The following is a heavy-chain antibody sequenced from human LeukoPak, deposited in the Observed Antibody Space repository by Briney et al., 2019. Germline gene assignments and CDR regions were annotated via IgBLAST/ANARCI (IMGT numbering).Heavy chain of an antibody. D-gene: IGHD2-2*01. V-gene: IGHV4-34*01. CDR1: GGSFSGYY. J-gene: IGHJ4*02. CDR2: INHSGST. CDR3: ARSYCSSTSCYHGTQAECYFDY. Sequence: SETLSLTCAVYGGSFSGYYWSWIRQPPGKGLEWIGEINHSGSTNYNPSLKSRVTISVDTSKNQFSLKLSSVTAADTAVYYCARSYCSSTSCYHGTQAECYFDYWGQGTLVTVSS.